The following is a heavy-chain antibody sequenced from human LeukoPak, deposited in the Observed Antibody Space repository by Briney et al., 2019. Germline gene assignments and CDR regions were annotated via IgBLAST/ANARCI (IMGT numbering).Heavy chain of an antibody. J-gene: IGHJ4*02. D-gene: IGHD1-26*01. CDR1: GYTFSTYA. CDR3: ARWDSGYGMDV. V-gene: IGHV1-3*01. Sequence: ASVKVSCKASGYTFSTYAIHWVRQAPGQRLEWMGWINVGNGNTKHSQNLQGRVTITRDTSASTAYMELSSLRYEDTAVYYCARWDSGYGMDVWGQGTLVTVSS. CDR2: INVGNGNT.